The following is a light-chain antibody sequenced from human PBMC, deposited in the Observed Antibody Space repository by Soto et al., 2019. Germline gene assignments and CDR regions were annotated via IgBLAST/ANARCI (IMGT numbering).Light chain of an antibody. CDR1: HSLLHSDGYVH. CDR3: MQALQTPWT. Sequence: DIVMTQYPLSLPVTPGELASISCRSSHSLLHSDGYVHLDWYLQRPGQSPQLLICLGSNRASGVPDRFSGSGSGTHFTLTISRVEAEDFGVYYCMQALQTPWTFGQGTRVEVK. CDR2: LGS. V-gene: IGKV2-28*01. J-gene: IGKJ1*01.